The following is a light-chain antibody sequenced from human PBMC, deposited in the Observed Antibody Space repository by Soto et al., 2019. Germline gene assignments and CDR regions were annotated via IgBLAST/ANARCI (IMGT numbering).Light chain of an antibody. CDR1: QSISSW. CDR2: KAS. Sequence: DIQMTQSPSTLSASVGDRVTITCRASQSISSWLAWYQQKPGRAPKLLIYKASSLESGVPSRFSGSGSGTEFTHTISSLQPDDFATYYCQQYNSYPYTFGQGTKVDIK. V-gene: IGKV1-5*03. J-gene: IGKJ2*01. CDR3: QQYNSYPYT.